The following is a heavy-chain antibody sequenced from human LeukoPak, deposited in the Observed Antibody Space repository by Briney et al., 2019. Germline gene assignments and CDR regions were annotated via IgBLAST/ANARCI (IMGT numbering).Heavy chain of an antibody. CDR3: AKDRVLRFLEWSGGYFDY. J-gene: IGHJ4*02. V-gene: IGHV3-30*18. CDR1: GFTFSSYG. D-gene: IGHD3-3*01. Sequence: HPGGSLRLSCAASGFTFSSYGMHWVRQAPGKGLEWVAVISYDGSNKYYADSVKGRFTISRDNSKNTLYLQMNSLRAEDTAVYYCAKDRVLRFLEWSGGYFDYWGQGTLVTVSS. CDR2: ISYDGSNK.